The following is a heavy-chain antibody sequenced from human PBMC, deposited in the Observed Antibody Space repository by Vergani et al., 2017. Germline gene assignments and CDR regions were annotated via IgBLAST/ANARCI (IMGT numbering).Heavy chain of an antibody. CDR1: GGSISSGGYY. CDR2: IYTGGST. J-gene: IGHJ2*01. Sequence: QVQLQESGPGLVKPSQTLSLTCTVSGGSISSGGYYWSWIRRPAGKGLEWIGRIYTGGSTTYNPSLKSRISISIDTSKNQFSLKLSSVTAADTAIYYCARDQDDXDILTGYRYWYFDLWGRGTLVTVSS. D-gene: IGHD3-9*01. V-gene: IGHV4-61*02. CDR3: ARDQDDXDILTGYRYWYFDL.